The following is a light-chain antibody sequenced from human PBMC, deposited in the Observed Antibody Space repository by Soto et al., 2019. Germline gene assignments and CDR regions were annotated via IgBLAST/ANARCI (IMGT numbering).Light chain of an antibody. Sequence: DVQMTQSPSSLSASVGDRVTITCRASESINSYLNWYQQKPGKAPKLLINAASTLQSGVPTRFTGSRSGTDFTLTISSLQADDFATYYCQQSYRTPYTFGQGTNLEIK. J-gene: IGKJ2*01. CDR3: QQSYRTPYT. CDR1: ESINSY. V-gene: IGKV1-39*01. CDR2: AAS.